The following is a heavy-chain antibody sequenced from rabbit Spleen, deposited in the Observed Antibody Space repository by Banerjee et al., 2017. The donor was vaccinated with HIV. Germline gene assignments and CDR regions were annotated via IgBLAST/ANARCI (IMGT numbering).Heavy chain of an antibody. V-gene: IGHV1S45*01. Sequence: QEQLVESGGGLVKPGASLTLICTASGFSFSSGSDMSWVRQAPGKGLEWIGFIYTGNGKNYYASWAKGRFTISKTSSTTVTLQVTSLTAADTATYFCTRDDGSGHYIDGYFNLWGPGTLVTVS. CDR2: IYTGNGKN. CDR3: TRDDGSGHYIDGYFNL. J-gene: IGHJ4*01. CDR1: GFSFSSGSD. D-gene: IGHD1-1*01.